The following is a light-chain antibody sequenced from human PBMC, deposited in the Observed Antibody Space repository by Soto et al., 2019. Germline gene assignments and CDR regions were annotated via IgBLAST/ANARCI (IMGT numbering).Light chain of an antibody. CDR1: QSVSNNY. V-gene: IGKV3-20*01. CDR2: GAS. Sequence: EIVLTQSPGTLSLSPGERATLSCRASQSVSNNYLAWYQQKPGQAPRLLIHGASSRATGIPDRFSGSGSVTDFTLTISRLEPEDFAVYYCQQYGSSPRTFGQGTKVEV. J-gene: IGKJ1*01. CDR3: QQYGSSPRT.